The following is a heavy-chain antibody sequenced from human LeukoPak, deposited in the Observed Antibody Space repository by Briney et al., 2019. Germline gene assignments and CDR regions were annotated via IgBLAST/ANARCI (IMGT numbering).Heavy chain of an antibody. CDR3: ATWEGYYYYYGMDV. J-gene: IGHJ6*02. D-gene: IGHD1-26*01. CDR2: FDPEDGET. Sequence: ASVTVSCKVSGYTLTELSMHWVRQAPGKGREWMGGFDPEDGETIYAQKFQGRVTMTEDTSTDTAYMELSSLRSEDTAVYYCATWEGYYYYYGMDVWGQGITVTVSS. CDR1: GYTLTELS. V-gene: IGHV1-24*01.